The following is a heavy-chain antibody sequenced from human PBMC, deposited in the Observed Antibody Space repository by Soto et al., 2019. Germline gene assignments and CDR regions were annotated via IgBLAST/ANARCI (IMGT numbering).Heavy chain of an antibody. CDR2: ISYDGSNK. V-gene: IGHV3-30-3*01. J-gene: IGHJ4*02. CDR1: GFTFSSYA. CDR3: ASLPYSSGWYDTGGYYFDY. D-gene: IGHD6-19*01. Sequence: VGSLRLSCAASGFTFSSYAMHWVRQAPGKGLEWVAVISYDGSNKYYADSVKGRFTISRDNSKNTLYLQMNSLGAEDAAVYYCASLPYSSGWYDTGGYYFDYWGQGTLVTVSS.